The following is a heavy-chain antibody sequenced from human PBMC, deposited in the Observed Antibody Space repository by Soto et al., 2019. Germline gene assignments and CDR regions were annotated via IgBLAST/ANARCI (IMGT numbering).Heavy chain of an antibody. CDR1: GFTFDDYA. Sequence: PGGSLRLSCAASGFTFDDYAMHWVRQAPGKGLEWVSGISWNSGSIGYADSVKGRFTISRDNAKNSLYLQMNSLRAEDTALYYCAKDYTTNLFYFDYWGQGTLVTVS. D-gene: IGHD1-1*01. J-gene: IGHJ4*02. V-gene: IGHV3-9*01. CDR3: AKDYTTNLFYFDY. CDR2: ISWNSGSI.